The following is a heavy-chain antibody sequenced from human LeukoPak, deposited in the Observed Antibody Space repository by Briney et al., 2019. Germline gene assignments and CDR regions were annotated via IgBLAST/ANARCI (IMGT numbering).Heavy chain of an antibody. Sequence: SETLSLTCTVSGGSISSSSYYWGWIRQPPGKGLEWIGSIYYSGSTYYNPSLKSRVTMSVDTSKNRFSLNLSSVTAADTAIYYCARVRLNRWELLTVDYWGQGTLVTVSS. CDR2: IYYSGST. V-gene: IGHV4-39*07. CDR1: GGSISSSSYY. CDR3: ARVRLNRWELLTVDY. J-gene: IGHJ4*02. D-gene: IGHD1-26*01.